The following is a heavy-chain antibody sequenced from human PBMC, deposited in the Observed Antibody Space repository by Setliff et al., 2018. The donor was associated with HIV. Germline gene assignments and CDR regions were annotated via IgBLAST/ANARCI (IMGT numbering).Heavy chain of an antibody. V-gene: IGHV1-3*01. CDR1: GYTLSTYA. Sequence: ASVKVSCKASGYTLSTYALYWVRQAPGQRLEWMGWINSDNGNTKFSQKFQGRLTITADTTASTAYMVLSSLTSEDTAVYYCARDKTSRYYYTGSAYSDYFDFWGQGTLVTVSS. CDR3: ARDKTSRYYYTGSAYSDYFDF. J-gene: IGHJ4*02. D-gene: IGHD3-10*01. CDR2: INSDNGNT.